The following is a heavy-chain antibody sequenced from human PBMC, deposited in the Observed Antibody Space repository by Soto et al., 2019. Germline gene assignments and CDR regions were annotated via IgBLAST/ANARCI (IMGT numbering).Heavy chain of an antibody. V-gene: IGHV4-59*12. CDR2: IYHSGST. J-gene: IGHJ4*02. CDR1: GGSISSYY. Sequence: PAETLSLTCTVSGGSISSYYWSWIRQPPGKGLEWIGDIYHSGSTNYNPSLKSRVTISVDTSKNQFSLKLSSVTAADTAVYYCARVKDSGSDYWGQGTLVTVS. D-gene: IGHD2-15*01. CDR3: ARVKDSGSDY.